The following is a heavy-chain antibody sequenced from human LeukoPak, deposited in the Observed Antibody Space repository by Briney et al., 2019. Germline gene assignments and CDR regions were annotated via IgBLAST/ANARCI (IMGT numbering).Heavy chain of an antibody. J-gene: IGHJ3*01. CDR2: INPNSGGA. CDR1: GYIFTGYY. V-gene: IGHV1-2*02. Sequence: GASVKVSFKASGYIFTGYYVQWVRQAPGQGLQWMGWINPNSGGADYAQNFQGRVTMTRDTSISTAYLELNRLRSDDTAVYYCARCTASCYANAFDVWGQGTLLTVSS. D-gene: IGHD2-2*01. CDR3: ARCTASCYANAFDV.